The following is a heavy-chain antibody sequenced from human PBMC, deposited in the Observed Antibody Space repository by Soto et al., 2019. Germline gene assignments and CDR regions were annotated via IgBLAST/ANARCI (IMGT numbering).Heavy chain of an antibody. Sequence: QVQLVESGGGVVQPGRSLRLSCAASGFTFSSYGMHWVRQAPGKGLGWVAVIWYDGSNKYYADSVKGRFTISRDNSKNTLYLQMNSLRAEDTAVYYCARDYCSGGSCHWGYYYGMDVWGQGTTVTVSS. CDR3: ARDYCSGGSCHWGYYYGMDV. V-gene: IGHV3-33*01. CDR1: GFTFSSYG. CDR2: IWYDGSNK. J-gene: IGHJ6*02. D-gene: IGHD2-15*01.